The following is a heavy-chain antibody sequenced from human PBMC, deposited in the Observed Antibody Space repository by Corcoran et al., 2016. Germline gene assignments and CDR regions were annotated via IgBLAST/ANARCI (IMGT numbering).Heavy chain of an antibody. D-gene: IGHD4-17*01. Sequence: EVQLVESGGGLVKPGGSLRLSCAASGFTFSNAWMSWVRQAPGKGLEWVGRIKSKTDGGTTDYAAPVKGRFTISREDSKNTLYLQMNSLKTEDTAVYYCTTGGYGGNSDYYYYGMDVWGQGTTVTVSS. CDR1: GFTFSNAW. CDR3: TTGGYGGNSDYYYYGMDV. J-gene: IGHJ6*02. CDR2: IKSKTDGGTT. V-gene: IGHV3-15*01.